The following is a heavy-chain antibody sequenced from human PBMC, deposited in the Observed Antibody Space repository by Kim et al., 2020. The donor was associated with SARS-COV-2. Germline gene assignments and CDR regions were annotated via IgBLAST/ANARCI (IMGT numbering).Heavy chain of an antibody. D-gene: IGHD2-21*02. CDR2: ISYDGSNK. Sequence: GGSLRLSCAASGFTFSSYGMHWVRQAPGKGLEWVAVISYDGSNKYYADSVKGRFTISRDNSKNTLYLQMNSLRAEDTAVYYCAKDRNLVTAGSFYYYYGMDVWGQGTTVTVSS. V-gene: IGHV3-30*18. CDR3: AKDRNLVTAGSFYYYYGMDV. J-gene: IGHJ6*02. CDR1: GFTFSSYG.